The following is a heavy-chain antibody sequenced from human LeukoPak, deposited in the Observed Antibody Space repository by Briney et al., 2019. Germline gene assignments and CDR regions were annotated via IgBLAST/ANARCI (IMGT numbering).Heavy chain of an antibody. D-gene: IGHD3-3*01. CDR1: GGSISSYY. Sequence: TSETLSLTCTVSGGSISSYYWSWIRQPAGKGLEWIGRIYTSGSTNYNPSLKSRVTMSVDTSKNQFSLKLSSVTAADTAVYYCARDDPITIFGVVPYYFDYWGQGTLVTVSS. V-gene: IGHV4-4*07. CDR3: ARDDPITIFGVVPYYFDY. J-gene: IGHJ4*02. CDR2: IYTSGST.